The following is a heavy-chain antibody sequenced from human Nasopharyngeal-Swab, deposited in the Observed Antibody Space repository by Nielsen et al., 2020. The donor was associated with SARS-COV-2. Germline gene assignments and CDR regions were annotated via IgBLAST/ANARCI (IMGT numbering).Heavy chain of an antibody. Sequence: GTLSRSCAGSGFTFSGSAMHWVRQASGKGLEWVGRIRSKANSYATAYAASVKGRFTISRDDSKNTAYLQMNSLKTEDTAVYYCTSRYSYGLWGQGTLVTVSS. V-gene: IGHV3-73*01. D-gene: IGHD5-18*01. J-gene: IGHJ4*02. CDR1: GFTFSGSA. CDR3: TSRYSYGL. CDR2: IRSKANSYAT.